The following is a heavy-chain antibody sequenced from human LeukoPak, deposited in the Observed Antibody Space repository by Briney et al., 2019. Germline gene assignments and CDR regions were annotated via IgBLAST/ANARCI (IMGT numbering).Heavy chain of an antibody. V-gene: IGHV4-59*01. Sequence: SETLSLTCTVSGGSISSYYWSWIRQPPGKGLEWIGYIYYSGSTNYNPSLKSRVTISVDTSKNQFSLKLSSVTAADTAVYYCARGGGFNVWGSYRYPYGPDQPTIFDYWGQGTLVTVSS. CDR1: GGSISSYY. CDR3: ARGGGFNVWGSYRYPYGPDQPTIFDY. J-gene: IGHJ4*02. D-gene: IGHD3-16*02. CDR2: IYYSGST.